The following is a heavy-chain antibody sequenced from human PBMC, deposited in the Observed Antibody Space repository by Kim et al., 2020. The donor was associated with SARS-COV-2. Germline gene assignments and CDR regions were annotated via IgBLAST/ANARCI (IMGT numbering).Heavy chain of an antibody. Sequence: SETLSLTCAVYGGSFSGYYWSWIRQPPGKGLEWIGEINHSGSTNYNPSLKSRVTISVDTSKNQFSLKLSSVTAADTAVYYCARGAGLRLGELPIDYWGQGTLVTVSS. D-gene: IGHD3-16*01. V-gene: IGHV4-34*01. J-gene: IGHJ4*02. CDR1: GGSFSGYY. CDR3: ARGAGLRLGELPIDY. CDR2: INHSGST.